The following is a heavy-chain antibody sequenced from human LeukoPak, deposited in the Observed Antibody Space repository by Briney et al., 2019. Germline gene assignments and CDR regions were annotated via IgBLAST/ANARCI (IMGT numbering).Heavy chain of an antibody. V-gene: IGHV1-18*01. CDR1: GYTFTSYG. D-gene: IGHD2-2*01. CDR2: ISAYNGNT. J-gene: IGHJ4*02. CDR3: ARGGERYCSSTSCCMIDY. Sequence: ASVKVSCKASGYTFTSYGISWVRQAPGQGLEWMRWISAYNGNTNYAQKLQGRVTMTTDTSTSTAYMELRSLRSDDTAVYCCARGGERYCSSTSCCMIDYWGQGTLVTVSS.